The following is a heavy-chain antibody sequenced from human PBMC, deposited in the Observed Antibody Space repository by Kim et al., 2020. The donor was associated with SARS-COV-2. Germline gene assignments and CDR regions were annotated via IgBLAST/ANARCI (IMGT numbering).Heavy chain of an antibody. D-gene: IGHD2-2*02. V-gene: IGHV3-64D*06. CDR3: VKDFFVVVPAAIKDY. Sequence: DPVHGRFSISRDNSKNTLYLQMSSLRAEDTAVYYCVKDFFVVVPAAIKDYWGQGTLVTVSS. J-gene: IGHJ4*02.